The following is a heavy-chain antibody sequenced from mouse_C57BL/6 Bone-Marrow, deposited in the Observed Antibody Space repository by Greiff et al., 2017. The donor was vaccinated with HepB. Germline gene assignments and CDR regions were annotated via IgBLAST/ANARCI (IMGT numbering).Heavy chain of an antibody. Sequence: EVKLVESGGDLVKPGGSLKLSCAASGFTFSSYGMSWVRQTPDKRLEWVATISSGGSYTYYPDSVKGRFTISRDNAKNTLYLQMSSLKSEDTAMYYCARRRRLRMDYWGQGTSVTVSS. D-gene: IGHD3-2*02. CDR3: ARRRRLRMDY. CDR2: ISSGGSYT. J-gene: IGHJ4*01. CDR1: GFTFSSYG. V-gene: IGHV5-6*02.